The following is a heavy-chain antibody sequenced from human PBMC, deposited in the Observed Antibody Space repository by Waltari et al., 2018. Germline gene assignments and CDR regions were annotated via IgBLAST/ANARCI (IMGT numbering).Heavy chain of an antibody. J-gene: IGHJ4*02. D-gene: IGHD6-6*01. CDR2: IWFDGTTT. V-gene: IGHV3-33*01. CDR3: ARDDRSIAALQY. CDR1: GFDLDNYG. Sequence: QVQLVESGGGVVQPGRSLRLSCAAYGFDLDNYGMHWVRQAPGKGLEWVAIIWFDGTTTDYAESVKGRFTISRDSSRNTVYLQMNSLRAEDTAVYYCARDDRSIAALQYWGQGTLVTVSS.